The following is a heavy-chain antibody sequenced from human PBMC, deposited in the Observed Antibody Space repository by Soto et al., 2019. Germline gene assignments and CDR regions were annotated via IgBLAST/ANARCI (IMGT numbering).Heavy chain of an antibody. J-gene: IGHJ6*02. CDR1: GGTFSSYA. CDR2: IIPIFGTA. CDR3: ARVRYYGSGSRTDYYYYYGMDV. Sequence: QVQLVQSGAEVKKPGSSVKVSCKASGGTFSSYAISWVRQAPGQGLEWMGGIIPIFGTANYAQKCQGRVTITADESTSTAYMELSSLRSEDTAVYYCARVRYYGSGSRTDYYYYYGMDVWGQGTTVTVSS. V-gene: IGHV1-69*12. D-gene: IGHD3-10*01.